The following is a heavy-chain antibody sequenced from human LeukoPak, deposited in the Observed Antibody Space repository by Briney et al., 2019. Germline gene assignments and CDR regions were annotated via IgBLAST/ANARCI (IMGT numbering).Heavy chain of an antibody. V-gene: IGHV4-34*01. Sequence: PSETLSLTCAVYGGSFSGYYWSWLRQPPGKGLEWIGEINHSGSTNYNPALTSRGNISVDTSKTQFSLKLSSVTAADTAVYYCARGDRITMIVEGAFDIWAKGQWSPSLQ. J-gene: IGHJ3*02. CDR3: ARGDRITMIVEGAFDI. CDR2: INHSGST. D-gene: IGHD3-22*01. CDR1: GGSFSGYY.